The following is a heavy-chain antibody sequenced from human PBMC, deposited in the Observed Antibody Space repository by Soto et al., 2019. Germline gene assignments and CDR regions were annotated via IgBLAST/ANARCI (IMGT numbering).Heavy chain of an antibody. D-gene: IGHD5-12*01. CDR3: ARGQYAKWLTIDY. CDR1: GGTFSSYA. CDR2: IIPICGTA. J-gene: IGHJ4*02. Sequence: QVQLVQSGAEVQKPGSSVKVSCKASGGTFSSYAISWVRQAPGQGLEWMGGIIPICGTANYAQKFQGRGTITADESTSTAYMELSSLRAEDTAVYYCARGQYAKWLTIDYWGQGTLVTVSS. V-gene: IGHV1-69*01.